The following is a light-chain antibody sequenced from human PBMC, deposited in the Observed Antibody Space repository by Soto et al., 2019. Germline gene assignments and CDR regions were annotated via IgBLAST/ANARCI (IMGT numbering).Light chain of an antibody. CDR1: QSITTH. Sequence: DIQMTQSPSSLSASVGDRVAITCRASQSITTHVNWYQQKPGKPPKLLIYAASILQSGVPSRFSGSGSGTDFTLTISSLQPEDFATYYCQQSYSTPTPPTFGQGTKLEIK. V-gene: IGKV1-39*01. J-gene: IGKJ2*01. CDR2: AAS. CDR3: QQSYSTPTPPT.